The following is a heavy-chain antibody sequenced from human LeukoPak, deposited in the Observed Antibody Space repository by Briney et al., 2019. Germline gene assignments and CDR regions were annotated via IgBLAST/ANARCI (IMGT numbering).Heavy chain of an antibody. CDR1: GGTFSSYA. V-gene: IGHV1-69*04. CDR2: IIPILGIA. CDR3: ARTHIVVVTAPFDY. Sequence: SVKVSCKASGGTFSSYAISWGRQAPGQGLEWLGRIIPILGIANYAQKFQGRVTITADKSTSTAYMELSSLRSEDTAVYYCARTHIVVVTAPFDYWGQGTLVTVSS. D-gene: IGHD2-21*02. J-gene: IGHJ4*02.